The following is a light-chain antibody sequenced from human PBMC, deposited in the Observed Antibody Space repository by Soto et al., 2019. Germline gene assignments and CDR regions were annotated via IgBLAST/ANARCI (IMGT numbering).Light chain of an antibody. CDR3: QQYNNWPPT. Sequence: EIVLPQSPGTLSLSPGAGSILSGRASHIINNNYLAWYQQKPGQAPRLLTYGASSRATGIPDRFSGSGSGTEFTLTVSSLQSEEFAVYYCQQYNNWPPTFGQGTKVDIK. V-gene: IGKV3-20*01. CDR1: HIINNNY. CDR2: GAS. J-gene: IGKJ1*01.